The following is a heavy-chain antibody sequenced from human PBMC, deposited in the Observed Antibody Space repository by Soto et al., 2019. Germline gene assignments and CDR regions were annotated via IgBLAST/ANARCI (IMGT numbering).Heavy chain of an antibody. CDR3: AKGEHYYDSSGYYVDY. J-gene: IGHJ4*02. CDR2: ISGSGGST. D-gene: IGHD3-22*01. V-gene: IGHV3-23*01. CDR1: GFTFSSYA. Sequence: GGSLRLSCAASGFTFSSYAMSWVRQAPGKGLEWVSAISGSGGSTYYADSVKGRFTISRDNSKNTLYLQMNSLRAEDTAVYYCAKGEHYYDSSGYYVDYWGQGTLVTVSS.